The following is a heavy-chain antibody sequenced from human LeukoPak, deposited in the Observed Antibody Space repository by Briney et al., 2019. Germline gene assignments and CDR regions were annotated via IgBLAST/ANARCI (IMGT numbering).Heavy chain of an antibody. Sequence: PGRTLRLSCAASGFTFNDYGMHWVRQAPGKGLEWVAIMWADGYTYHYADSVRGRFTVSRDNSKNTVYLQMNSLEAEDTAVYYCAKKGGTGWSENWFDAWGQGTLVTASS. D-gene: IGHD6-19*01. CDR1: GFTFNDYG. CDR2: MWADGYTY. V-gene: IGHV3-33*06. CDR3: AKKGGTGWSENWFDA. J-gene: IGHJ5*02.